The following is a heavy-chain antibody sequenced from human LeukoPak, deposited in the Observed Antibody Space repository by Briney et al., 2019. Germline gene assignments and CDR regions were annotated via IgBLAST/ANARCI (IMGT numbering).Heavy chain of an antibody. V-gene: IGHV3-49*04. CDR2: IRSKAYGGTT. CDR3: TRVLNGDYGTFDY. D-gene: IGHD4-17*01. J-gene: IGHJ4*02. Sequence: GGSPRLSCTASGFTFGDYAMSWVRQAPGKGLEWVGFIRSKAYGGTTEYAASVKGRFTISRDDSKSIAYLQMNSLKTEDTAVYYCTRVLNGDYGTFDYWGQGTLVTVSS. CDR1: GFTFGDYA.